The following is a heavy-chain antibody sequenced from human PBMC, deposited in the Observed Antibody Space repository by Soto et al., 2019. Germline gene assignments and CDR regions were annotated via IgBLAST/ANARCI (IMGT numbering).Heavy chain of an antibody. CDR1: GFTFSSYS. CDR3: AREGGGSPLSYYYYYGMDV. J-gene: IGHJ6*02. CDR2: ISSSSSTI. V-gene: IGHV3-48*02. Sequence: GGSLRLSCAASGFTFSSYSMNWVRQAPGKGLEWVSYISSSSSTIYYADSVKGRFTISRDNAKNSLYLQMNSLRDEDTAVYYCAREGGGSPLSYYYYYGMDVWGQGTTVTVSS. D-gene: IGHD2-15*01.